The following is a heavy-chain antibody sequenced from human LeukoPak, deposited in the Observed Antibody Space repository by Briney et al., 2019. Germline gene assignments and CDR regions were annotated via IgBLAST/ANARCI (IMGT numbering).Heavy chain of an antibody. J-gene: IGHJ3*02. CDR1: GGSISSSSYY. D-gene: IGHD5-24*01. CDR3: ASGGDGYNFGDVAFDI. CDR2: IYYSGST. Sequence: SETLSLTCTVSGGSISSSSYYWGWIRQPPGKGLEWIGSIYYSGSTYYNPSLKSRVTISVDTSKNQFSLKLSSVTAADTAVYYCASGGDGYNFGDVAFDIWGQGTMVTVSS. V-gene: IGHV4-39*01.